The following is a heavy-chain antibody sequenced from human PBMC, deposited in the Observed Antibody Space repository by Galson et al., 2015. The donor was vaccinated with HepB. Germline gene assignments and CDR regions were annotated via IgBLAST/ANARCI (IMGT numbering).Heavy chain of an antibody. CDR3: ARAALGWFAP. CDR2: ISDGGETK. Sequence: SLRLSCAASGITFSDYYMSWIRQAPGKGLEWLSYISDGGETKYYADSVKGRFTISRDNAKNSLYLQMNSLRVEDTAVYYCARAALGWFAPWGQGTLVTVSS. J-gene: IGHJ5*02. CDR1: GITFSDYY. D-gene: IGHD6-25*01. V-gene: IGHV3-11*01.